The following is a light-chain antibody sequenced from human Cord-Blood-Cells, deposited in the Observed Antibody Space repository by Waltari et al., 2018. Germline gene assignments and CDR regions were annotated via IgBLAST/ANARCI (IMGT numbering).Light chain of an antibody. J-gene: IGLJ3*02. CDR2: LNSDGSH. CDR3: QTWGTGIHWV. Sequence: QLVLTQSPSASASLGASVKLTCTLSSGHSSYAIAWHQQQPEKGPRYLMKLNSDGSHSKGDGFPDRFSGSSSGAERCLSISSLQSEDEADYYCQTWGTGIHWVFGGGTKLTVL. CDR1: SGHSSYA. V-gene: IGLV4-69*01.